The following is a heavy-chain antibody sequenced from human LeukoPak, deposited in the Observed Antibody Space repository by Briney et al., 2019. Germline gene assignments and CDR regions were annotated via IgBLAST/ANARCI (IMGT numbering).Heavy chain of an antibody. CDR3: ARGREAWDLLDAFDI. D-gene: IGHD1-26*01. CDR1: GGSISSYY. J-gene: IGHJ3*02. Sequence: PSETLSLTCTFSGGSISSYYWSWIRQPPGKGLEWIGYIYYSGTTNYNPSLKSRVTISVDTSKNQFSLNLNSVTAADTAVYYRARGREAWDLLDAFDIWGRGTMVTVSS. CDR2: IYYSGTT. V-gene: IGHV4-59*08.